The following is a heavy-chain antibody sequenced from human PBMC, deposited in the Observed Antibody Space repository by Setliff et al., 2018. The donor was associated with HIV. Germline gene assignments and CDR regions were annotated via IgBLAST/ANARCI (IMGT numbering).Heavy chain of an antibody. V-gene: IGHV1-69*05. CDR2: IIPIFGTA. CDR1: GYTFTDYF. D-gene: IGHD2-15*01. CDR3: ARIGRTPYYYYYMDV. J-gene: IGHJ6*03. Sequence: ASVKVSCKSSGYTFTDYFIHWVRQAPGQGLEWMGGIIPIFGTANYAQKFQGRVTITTDESTSTAYMELSSLRSEDTAVYYCARIGRTPYYYYYMDVWGKGTTVTVSS.